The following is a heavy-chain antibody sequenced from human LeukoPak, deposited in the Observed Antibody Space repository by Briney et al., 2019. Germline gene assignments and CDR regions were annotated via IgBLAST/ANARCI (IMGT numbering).Heavy chain of an antibody. Sequence: GSLRLSCAASGFTFSSYAMHWVRQAPGKGLEWVTGIYRDGSTYYADSVKDRFTISRDNSKNILYLQMNSLRVEDTALYYCALDCCTGSRFDHWGQGTLVTVPS. J-gene: IGHJ4*02. CDR2: IYRDGST. V-gene: IGHV3-53*01. CDR1: GFTFSSYA. D-gene: IGHD2-8*02. CDR3: ALDCCTGSRFDH.